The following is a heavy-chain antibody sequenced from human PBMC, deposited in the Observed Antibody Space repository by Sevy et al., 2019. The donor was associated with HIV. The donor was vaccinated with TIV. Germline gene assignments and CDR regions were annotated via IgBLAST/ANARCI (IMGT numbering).Heavy chain of an antibody. J-gene: IGHJ4*02. CDR1: GFTFDDYA. Sequence: GGSLRLSCAASGFTFDDYAMHWVRQAPGKGLEWVSGISWNSGSIGYAYSVKGRFTISRDNAKNSLYLQMNSLRAEDTALYYCAKSTGYCSGGSCYRPQLDYWGQGTLVTVSS. V-gene: IGHV3-9*01. CDR2: ISWNSGSI. D-gene: IGHD2-15*01. CDR3: AKSTGYCSGGSCYRPQLDY.